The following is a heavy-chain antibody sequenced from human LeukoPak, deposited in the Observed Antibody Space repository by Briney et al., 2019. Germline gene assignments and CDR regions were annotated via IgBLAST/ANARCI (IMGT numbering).Heavy chain of an antibody. CDR2: ISGSGDST. CDR3: AKSEAFNPYRSGSIVGHFEY. CDR1: GFTVSSNYG. V-gene: IGHV3-23*01. Sequence: GGSLRLSCAASGFTVSSNYGMSWVRQAPGKGLEWVSGISGSGDSTYYGDSVKGRVTISRDNSKNTLDLQMNSLRAEDTAVYYCAKSEAFNPYRSGSIVGHFEYWGQGTLVTVSS. J-gene: IGHJ4*02. D-gene: IGHD3-10*01.